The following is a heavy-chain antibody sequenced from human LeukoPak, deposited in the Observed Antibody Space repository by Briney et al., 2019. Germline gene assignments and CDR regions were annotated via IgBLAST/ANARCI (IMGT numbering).Heavy chain of an antibody. J-gene: IGHJ3*02. D-gene: IGHD6-13*01. CDR3: ARVAAAADAFDI. Sequence: PSETLSLTCAVYGGSFSGYYWSWIRQPPGKGLEWIGYIYYSGSTNYNPSLKSRVTISVDTSKNQFSLKLSSVTAADTAVYYCARVAAAADAFDIWGQGTMVTVSS. CDR1: GGSFSGYY. CDR2: IYYSGST. V-gene: IGHV4-59*01.